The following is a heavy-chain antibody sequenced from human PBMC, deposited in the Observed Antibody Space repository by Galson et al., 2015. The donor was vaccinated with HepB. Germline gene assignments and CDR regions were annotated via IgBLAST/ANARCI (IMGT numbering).Heavy chain of an antibody. CDR2: INGEGRGI. J-gene: IGHJ3*01. D-gene: IGHD2-15*01. V-gene: IGHV3-74*01. Sequence: SLRLSCAASGLAFSSSWMHWVRQAPGEGLVWVSQINGEGRGIGHADSVRGRFTTSRDNAKNTLYLQMNSLRVEDTAVYYCARGGLLYALDLWGQGTMVTVSS. CDR1: GLAFSSSW. CDR3: ARGGLLYALDL.